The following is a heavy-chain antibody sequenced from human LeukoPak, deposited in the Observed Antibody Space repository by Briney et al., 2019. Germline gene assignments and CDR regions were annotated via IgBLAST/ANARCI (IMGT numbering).Heavy chain of an antibody. J-gene: IGHJ5*02. D-gene: IGHD3-22*01. V-gene: IGHV3-30*18. CDR3: AKGDFIYYDTPLDP. Sequence: GGSPRLSCAASGFTFSSYVMHWVRQAPGKGLEWVAVISYDGSNKYYADSVKGRFTISRDNSKNTLYLQMNSLRAEDTAVYYCAKGDFIYYDTPLDPWGQGTLVTVSS. CDR1: GFTFSSYV. CDR2: ISYDGSNK.